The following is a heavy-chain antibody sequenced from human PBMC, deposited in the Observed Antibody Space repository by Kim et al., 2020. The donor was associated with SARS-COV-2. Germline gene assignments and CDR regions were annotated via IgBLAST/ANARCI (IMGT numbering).Heavy chain of an antibody. CDR3: AKWRGAQSEFDF. D-gene: IGHD1-26*01. Sequence: YLDSVPGRFTTSRDNTKNTVFLQMNSLRAADTALYYCAKWRGAQSEFDFWGQGTRVTVSS. V-gene: IGHV3-7*01. J-gene: IGHJ4*02.